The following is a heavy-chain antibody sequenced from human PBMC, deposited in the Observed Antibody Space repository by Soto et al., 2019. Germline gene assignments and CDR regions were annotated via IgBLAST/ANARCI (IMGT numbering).Heavy chain of an antibody. CDR3: AREGGSHGPSYFDS. D-gene: IGHD3-16*01. CDR2: IWYDGSNK. J-gene: IGHJ4*02. CDR1: GSTFSSYG. V-gene: IGHV3-33*01. Sequence: VQLVESGGGVVQPGRSLRLFCVASGSTFSSYGMHWVRQVPGKGPEWVAVIWYDGSNKYYGESVKGRFSISRDNSKNTLYLDINSLRTEDTAVYYCAREGGSHGPSYFDSWGQGSLVIVSS.